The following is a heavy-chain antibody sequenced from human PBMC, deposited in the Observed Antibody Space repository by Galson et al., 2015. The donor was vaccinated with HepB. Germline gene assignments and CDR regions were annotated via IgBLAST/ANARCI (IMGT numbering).Heavy chain of an antibody. Sequence: SLRLSCAASGCTFSSYAMSWVRQAPGKGLEWVSSISGSGGSTDYADSVKGRFTISRDNSKNTLYLQINSLRAEDTAVYYCATSLIGATTVTARPYYFDYWGQGTLVTVSS. J-gene: IGHJ4*02. CDR3: ATSLIGATTVTARPYYFDY. CDR1: GCTFSSYA. D-gene: IGHD4-17*01. CDR2: ISGSGGST. V-gene: IGHV3-23*01.